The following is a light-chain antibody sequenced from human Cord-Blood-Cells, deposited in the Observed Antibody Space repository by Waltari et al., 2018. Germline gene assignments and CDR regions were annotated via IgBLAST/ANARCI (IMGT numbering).Light chain of an antibody. CDR1: QSISSW. CDR3: QQGFT. V-gene: IGKV1-5*03. J-gene: IGKJ3*01. Sequence: DIQMTQSPSTLSASVGDRVTITCLASQSISSWLAWYQKKPGKAAKLLIHKESSLESGDPSRFSGSGSGTEFTLTISSLQPDDFATYYCQQGFTFGPGTKVDIK. CDR2: KES.